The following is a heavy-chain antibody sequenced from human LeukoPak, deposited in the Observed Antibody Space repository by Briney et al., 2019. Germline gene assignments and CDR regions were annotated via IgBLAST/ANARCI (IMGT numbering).Heavy chain of an antibody. CDR1: GGSISSYY. Sequence: SETLSLTCTVSGGSISSYYWSWIRQPPGKGLEWIGYIYYSGSTNYNPSLKSRVTISVDTSKNQFSLKLSPVTAADTAVYYCARGTLWFGELLRNSIDYWGQGTLVTVSS. J-gene: IGHJ4*02. CDR3: ARGTLWFGELLRNSIDY. V-gene: IGHV4-59*01. CDR2: IYYSGST. D-gene: IGHD3-10*01.